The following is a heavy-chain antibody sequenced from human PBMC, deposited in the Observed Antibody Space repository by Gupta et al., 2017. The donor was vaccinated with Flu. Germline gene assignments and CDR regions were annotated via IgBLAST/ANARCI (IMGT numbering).Heavy chain of an antibody. V-gene: IGHV4-59*01. CDR1: GGSISNSY. D-gene: IGHD1-26*01. Sequence: QVQLQESGPGLVKPSEALSLTCTVSGGSISNSYWIWIRQPPGKGLEWIGHIYYTGSTSYNPSLKSRVTISLDTSKNYFSLKLTSVTAADTAIYYCARGSGSVGSQGNYWGQGTLVTVSS. CDR2: IYYTGST. CDR3: ARGSGSVGSQGNY. J-gene: IGHJ4*02.